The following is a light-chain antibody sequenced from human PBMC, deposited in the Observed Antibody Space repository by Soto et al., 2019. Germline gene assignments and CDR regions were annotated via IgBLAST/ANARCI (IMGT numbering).Light chain of an antibody. CDR2: EVT. Sequence: QSVLTQPPSASGSPGQSVTISCTGTSSDVGGYNFVSWFQQHPGKAPKLMIYEVTKRPSGVPDRFSGSKSGNTASLTVSGLQAEDEADYYCSSYVGINNLRFGGGTKLTVL. J-gene: IGLJ2*01. CDR3: SSYVGINNLR. V-gene: IGLV2-8*01. CDR1: SSDVGGYNF.